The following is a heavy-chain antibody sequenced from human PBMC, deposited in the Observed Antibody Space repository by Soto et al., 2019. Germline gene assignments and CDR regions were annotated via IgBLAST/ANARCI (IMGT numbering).Heavy chain of an antibody. D-gene: IGHD2-15*01. V-gene: IGHV1-69*04. CDR1: GGTLSSYT. Sequence: LVKVSCKASGGTLSSYTFSWVSQDPRQGIEWMGRVIPNLGVTNYAKKFQGRFTIVADTSTSTAYMVRNRLRYEDTAVYYCARDNGYCSDTSWPDLDYWGQGILVNVYS. CDR3: ARDNGYCSDTSWPDLDY. J-gene: IGHJ4*02. CDR2: VIPNLGVT.